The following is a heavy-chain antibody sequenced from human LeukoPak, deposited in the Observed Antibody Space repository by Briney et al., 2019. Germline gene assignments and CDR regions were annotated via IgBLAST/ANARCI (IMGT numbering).Heavy chain of an antibody. D-gene: IGHD4-17*01. CDR2: ISGSGTNT. V-gene: IGHV3-23*01. Sequence: GGSLRLSCVASGFDFSSYAMRWVRQAPGKGLEWVSGISGSGTNTHYADSVKGRFTISRDNAKNSLYLQMNSLRAEDTAVYYCARDTSYGDPGYWGQGTLVTVSS. CDR1: GFDFSSYA. J-gene: IGHJ4*02. CDR3: ARDTSYGDPGY.